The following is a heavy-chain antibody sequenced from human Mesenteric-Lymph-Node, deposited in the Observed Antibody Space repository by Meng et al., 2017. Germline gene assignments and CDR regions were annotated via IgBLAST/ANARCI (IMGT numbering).Heavy chain of an antibody. Sequence: GESLKISCAASGFTFSSYWMSWVRQAPGKGLEWVGNIKQDGSEEYYVDSVKGRFTISRDNAKNSLYLQMNSLRAEDSAVYYCARDLGYTSNWPTHYYYYYAMDVWGQGTTVTVSS. J-gene: IGHJ6*02. V-gene: IGHV3-7*01. CDR1: GFTFSSYW. D-gene: IGHD6-13*01. CDR3: ARDLGYTSNWPTHYYYYYAMDV. CDR2: IKQDGSEE.